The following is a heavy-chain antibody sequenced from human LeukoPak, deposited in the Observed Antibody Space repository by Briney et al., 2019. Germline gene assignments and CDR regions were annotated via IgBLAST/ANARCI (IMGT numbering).Heavy chain of an antibody. CDR1: GYTFTSCY. CDR2: INPSGGST. D-gene: IGHD5-24*01. J-gene: IGHJ4*02. V-gene: IGHV1-46*01. Sequence: ASVKVSCKASGYTFTSCYMHWVRQAPGQGLEWMGIINPSGGSTSYAQKFQGRVTMTRDTSTSTVCMELSSLRSEDTAVYYCARGRGERWLQFHFDYWGQGTLVTVSS. CDR3: ARGRGERWLQFHFDY.